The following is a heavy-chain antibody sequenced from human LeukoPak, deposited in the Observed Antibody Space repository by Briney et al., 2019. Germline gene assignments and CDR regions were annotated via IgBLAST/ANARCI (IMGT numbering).Heavy chain of an antibody. Sequence: PSETLSLTCTVSGGSISSYYWSWIRQPPGKGLEWIGYIYYSGSTNYNPSLKSRVTISVGTSKNQFSLKLSSVTAADTAVYYCASGRDGLHTFDYWGQGTLVTVSS. CDR2: IYYSGST. D-gene: IGHD5-24*01. CDR1: GGSISSYY. J-gene: IGHJ4*02. CDR3: ASGRDGLHTFDY. V-gene: IGHV4-59*01.